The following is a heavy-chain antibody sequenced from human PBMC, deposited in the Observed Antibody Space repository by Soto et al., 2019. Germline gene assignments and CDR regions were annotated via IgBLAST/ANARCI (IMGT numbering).Heavy chain of an antibody. Sequence: QVQLQESGPGRVKPSETLSLTCSVSGGSIGSYYWSWIRQPPGKGLEWIGYIYYSGSTNYNPSLKRRVTISVDTSKNPFSLKLSSVTAADTAVYYCARGGWRQIEYWGQGTLVTVSS. D-gene: IGHD3-3*01. CDR2: IYYSGST. J-gene: IGHJ4*02. V-gene: IGHV4-59*08. CDR3: ARGGWRQIEY. CDR1: GGSIGSYY.